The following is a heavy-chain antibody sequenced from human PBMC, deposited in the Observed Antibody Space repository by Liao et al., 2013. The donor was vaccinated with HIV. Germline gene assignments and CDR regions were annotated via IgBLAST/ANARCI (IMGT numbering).Heavy chain of an antibody. J-gene: IGHJ4*02. V-gene: IGHV4-30-4*08. CDR2: IHYSGST. Sequence: QAQLQESGPGLVKPSQTLSLTCSVFGGSISSADYYWSWIRQPPGKGLEWIGYIHYSGSTYYNPSLQSRVFISVDTSKNQFSLKLSSVTAADTAVYYCARVQYGSGSSPIDSWGQGTLVTVSS. CDR3: ARVQYGSGSSPIDS. D-gene: IGHD3-10*01. CDR1: GGSISSADYY.